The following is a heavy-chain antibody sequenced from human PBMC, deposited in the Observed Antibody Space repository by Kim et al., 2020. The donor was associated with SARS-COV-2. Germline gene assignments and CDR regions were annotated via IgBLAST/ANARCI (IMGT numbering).Heavy chain of an antibody. Sequence: GGSLRLSCAASGFTVSSNYMSWVRQAPGKGLEWVSVIYSGGSTYYADSVKGRFTISRDNSKNTLYLQMNSLRAEDTAVYYCARRRGVYYDSSGYYRDNGMDVWGQGTTVTVSS. CDR3: ARRRGVYYDSSGYYRDNGMDV. D-gene: IGHD3-22*01. J-gene: IGHJ6*02. CDR1: GFTVSSNY. V-gene: IGHV3-53*01. CDR2: IYSGGST.